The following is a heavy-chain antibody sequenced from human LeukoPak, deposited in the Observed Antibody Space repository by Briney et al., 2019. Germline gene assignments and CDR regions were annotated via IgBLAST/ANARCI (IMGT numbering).Heavy chain of an antibody. CDR2: IYHSGST. CDR1: GYSISSGYY. D-gene: IGHD3-22*01. V-gene: IGHV4-38-2*02. Sequence: SETLSLTYTVSGYSISSGYYWGWIRQPPGKGLEWIGSIYHSGSTYYNPSLKSQVTISVDTSRNQFSLRLSSVTAADTALYYCAREFGDYYESPGAFDIWGQGTMVTVSS. CDR3: AREFGDYYESPGAFDI. J-gene: IGHJ3*02.